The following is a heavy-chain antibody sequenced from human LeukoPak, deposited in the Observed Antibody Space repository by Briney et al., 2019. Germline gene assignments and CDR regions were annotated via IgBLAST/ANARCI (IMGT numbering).Heavy chain of an antibody. D-gene: IGHD3-10*01. CDR2: IRYDGSDE. CDR1: GFTFSGYG. V-gene: IGHV3-30*02. Sequence: GGSLRLSCSASGFTFSGYGMYWVRQAPGKELEWVASIRYDGSDEYYTESVKGRFTISRDNSKNTLSLQMNSLRAEDTAVYYCAKDVAHGSGIYYFDYWGQGTLVTVSS. CDR3: AKDVAHGSGIYYFDY. J-gene: IGHJ4*02.